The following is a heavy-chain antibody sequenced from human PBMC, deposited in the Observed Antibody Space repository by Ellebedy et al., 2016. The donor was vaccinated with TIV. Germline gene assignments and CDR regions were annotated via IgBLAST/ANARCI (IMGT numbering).Heavy chain of an antibody. V-gene: IGHV4-31*03. CDR1: GGSISNGGYY. D-gene: IGHD6-13*01. CDR3: ARGSEVTAAGTLDS. CDR2: IYYSGST. Sequence: LRLSCTVSGGSISNGGYYWSWIRQHPGKGLEWIGYIYYSGSTYYNPSLKSRVTLSVDTSKNQFSLKLSSVTAADTAVYYCARGSEVTAAGTLDSWGRGTLVTVSS. J-gene: IGHJ4*02.